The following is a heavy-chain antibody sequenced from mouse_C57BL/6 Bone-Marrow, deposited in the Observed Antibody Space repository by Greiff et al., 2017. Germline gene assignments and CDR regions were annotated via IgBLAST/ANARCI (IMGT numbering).Heavy chain of an antibody. Sequence: QVQLKESGAELARPGASVKLSCKASGYTFTSYGISWVKQRTGPGLEWIGEIYPRSGNTYYNEKFKGKATLTADKSSSTAYMELRSLTSEDSAVYFCARWGYYGSSLGFAYWGQGTLVTVSA. J-gene: IGHJ3*01. V-gene: IGHV1-81*01. CDR2: IYPRSGNT. D-gene: IGHD1-1*01. CDR3: ARWGYYGSSLGFAY. CDR1: GYTFTSYG.